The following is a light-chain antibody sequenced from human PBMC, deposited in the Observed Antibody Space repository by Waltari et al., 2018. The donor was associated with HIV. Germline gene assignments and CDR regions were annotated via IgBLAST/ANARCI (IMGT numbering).Light chain of an antibody. CDR1: QSVSRH. Sequence: EIALTQSPATLSVSPGGRAVLSCRASQSVSRHLAWYQQKFGQGPRLLIYETSTRAAGTPGRFNGSGSGTDFVLTITDVEPADVAVYYCQQRGAWPLVTFGGGTKVE. CDR2: ETS. V-gene: IGKV3-11*01. J-gene: IGKJ4*01. CDR3: QQRGAWPLVT.